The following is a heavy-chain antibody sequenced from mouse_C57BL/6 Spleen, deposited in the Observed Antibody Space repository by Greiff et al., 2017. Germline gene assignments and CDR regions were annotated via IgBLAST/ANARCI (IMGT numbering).Heavy chain of an antibody. J-gene: IGHJ1*03. CDR3: TREGLRPWYFDV. V-gene: IGHV5-9-1*02. CDR1: GFTFSSYA. CDR2: ISSGGDYI. Sequence: EVQLQQSGEGLVKPGGSLKLSCAASGFTFSSYAMSWVRQTPEKRLEWVAYISSGGDYIYYADTVKGRFTISRDNARNTLYLQMSSLKSEDTAMYYCTREGLRPWYFDVWGTGTTVTVSS. D-gene: IGHD1-2*01.